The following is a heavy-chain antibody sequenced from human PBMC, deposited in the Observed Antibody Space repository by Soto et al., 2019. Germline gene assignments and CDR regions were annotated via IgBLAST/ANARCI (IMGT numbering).Heavy chain of an antibody. CDR3: AKEGPITNWYFDY. J-gene: IGHJ4*02. CDR1: GFTFSNYG. Sequence: GGSLRLSCTASGFTFSNYGMHWVRQAPGKGLEWVTVISYDGNVAYYADSVKGRFTSSRDNSKNTLYLQMNSLRTEDTAVYYCAKEGPITNWYFDYWGQGTLVSVSS. V-gene: IGHV3-30*18. CDR2: ISYDGNVA. D-gene: IGHD1-1*01.